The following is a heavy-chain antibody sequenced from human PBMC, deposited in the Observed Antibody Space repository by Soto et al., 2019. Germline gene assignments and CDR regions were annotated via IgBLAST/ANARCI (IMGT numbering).Heavy chain of an antibody. J-gene: IGHJ3*02. CDR2: IYYSGST. Sequence: SETLSLTCTVSGGSLSSYYWSWIRQPPGKGLEWIGYIYYSGSTNYNPSLKSRVTISVDTSKNQFSLKLSSVTAADTAVYYCARFPLRFLEWLPPLRDAFDIWGQGTMVTVSS. D-gene: IGHD3-3*01. CDR1: GGSLSSYY. CDR3: ARFPLRFLEWLPPLRDAFDI. V-gene: IGHV4-59*01.